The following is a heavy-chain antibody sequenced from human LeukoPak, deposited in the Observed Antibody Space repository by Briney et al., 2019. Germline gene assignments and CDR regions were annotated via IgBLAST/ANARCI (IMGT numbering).Heavy chain of an antibody. J-gene: IGHJ4*02. D-gene: IGHD4-11*01. Sequence: SETLSLTCTVSGGSISSSSYYWGWIRQPPGKGLEWIGSIYYSGSTYYNPSLKSRVTISVDTSKNQFSLKLSSVTAADTAVYYCASLPVRAYSNYARNYWGQGTLVTVSS. CDR1: GGSISSSSYY. CDR2: IYYSGST. CDR3: ASLPVRAYSNYARNY. V-gene: IGHV4-39*07.